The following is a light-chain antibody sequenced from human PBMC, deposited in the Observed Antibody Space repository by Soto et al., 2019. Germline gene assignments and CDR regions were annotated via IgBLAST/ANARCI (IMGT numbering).Light chain of an antibody. CDR1: SSDVGGYNY. J-gene: IGLJ1*01. CDR3: CSYAGSYTFYV. V-gene: IGLV2-11*01. CDR2: DVS. Sequence: QSALTQPRSVSGSPGQSVTISCTGTSSDVGGYNYVSWYQQHPGKAPRLMIYDVSKRPSGVPDRFSGSKSGNTASLTISGLQAEDEADYYCCSYAGSYTFYVFGIGTKLTV.